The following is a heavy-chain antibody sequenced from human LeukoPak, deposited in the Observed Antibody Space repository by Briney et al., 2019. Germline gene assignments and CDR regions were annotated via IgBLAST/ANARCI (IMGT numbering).Heavy chain of an antibody. CDR2: IIPIFGTA. CDR1: GGTFSSYG. CDR3: ARDLVGDGYNND. D-gene: IGHD5-24*01. V-gene: IGHV1-69*06. J-gene: IGHJ4*02. Sequence: APVKVSCKASGGTFSSYGISWVRQAPGQGLEWMGRIIPIFGTANYAQKFQGRVTITADKSTSTAYMELSSLRSEDTAVYYCARDLVGDGYNNDWGQGTLVTVSS.